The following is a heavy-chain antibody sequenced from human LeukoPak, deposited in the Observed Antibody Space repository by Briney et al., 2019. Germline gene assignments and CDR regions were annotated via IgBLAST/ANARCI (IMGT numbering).Heavy chain of an antibody. J-gene: IGHJ3*02. CDR3: ARDDMTTDAFDI. CDR1: GGSISSYY. CDR2: IYYSGST. D-gene: IGHD4-11*01. V-gene: IGHV4-59*12. Sequence: SETLSLTCTVSGGSISSYYWSWIRQPPGKGLEWIGYIYYSGSTNYNPSLKSRVTISVDTSKNQFSLKLSSVTAADTAVYYCARDDMTTDAFDIWGQGTMVTVSS.